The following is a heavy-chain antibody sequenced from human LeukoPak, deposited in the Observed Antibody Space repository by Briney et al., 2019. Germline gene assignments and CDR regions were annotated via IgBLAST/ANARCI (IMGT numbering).Heavy chain of an antibody. CDR2: IIPILCIA. CDR1: GGTFISYA. Sequence: ASVTVSFTASGGTFISYAISWVRQARGQGREWMGRIIPILCIANYSQKFQGRVTITADKSTSTAYMELSSLRSEDTAVYYCARRVSSSWYGYFDYWGQGTLVTVSS. V-gene: IGHV1-69*04. J-gene: IGHJ4*02. D-gene: IGHD6-13*01. CDR3: ARRVSSSWYGYFDY.